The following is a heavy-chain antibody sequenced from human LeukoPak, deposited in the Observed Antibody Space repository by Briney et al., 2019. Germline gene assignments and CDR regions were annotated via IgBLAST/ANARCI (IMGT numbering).Heavy chain of an antibody. CDR3: ARDWYTAERWTIYYSYYIDV. D-gene: IGHD4-23*01. V-gene: IGHV3-21*01. Sequence: NSGGSLRLSCAASGFTFSVYSMNWVRQAPGKGLEWVSSITTSSSDMYYADSVKGRFTISRDNAKNSLFLQMNSLRAEDTAVYYCARDWYTAERWTIYYSYYIDVWGKGTTVTVSS. CDR1: GFTFSVYS. CDR2: ITTSSSDM. J-gene: IGHJ6*03.